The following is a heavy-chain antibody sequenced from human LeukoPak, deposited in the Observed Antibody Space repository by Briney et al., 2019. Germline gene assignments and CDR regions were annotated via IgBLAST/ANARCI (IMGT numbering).Heavy chain of an antibody. CDR2: IYTSGST. CDR1: GGSISSGSYY. V-gene: IGHV4-61*02. J-gene: IGHJ3*02. D-gene: IGHD6-6*01. CDR3: AREGIAARSGAFDI. Sequence: PSETLSLTCTVSGGSISSGSYYWSWIRQPAGKGLEWIGRIYTSGSTNYNPSLKSRVTISVDTSKNQFSLELSSVTAADTAVYYCAREGIAARSGAFDIWGQGTMVTVSS.